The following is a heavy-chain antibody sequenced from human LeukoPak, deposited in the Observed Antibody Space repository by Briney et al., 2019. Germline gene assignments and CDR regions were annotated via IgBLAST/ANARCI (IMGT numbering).Heavy chain of an antibody. D-gene: IGHD3-10*01. J-gene: IGHJ4*02. CDR1: GFTSSSYS. V-gene: IGHV3-21*01. Sequence: GGSLRLSCAASGFTSSSYSMNWVRQAPGKGLEWVSSISSSSSYIYYADSVKGRFTISRDNAKNSLYLQMNSLRAEDTAAYYCARDSYGSGSSPPPIDYWGQGTLVTVSS. CDR2: ISSSSSYI. CDR3: ARDSYGSGSSPPPIDY.